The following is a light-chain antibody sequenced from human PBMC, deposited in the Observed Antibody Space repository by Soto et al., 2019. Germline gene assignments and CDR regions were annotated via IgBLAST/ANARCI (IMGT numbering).Light chain of an antibody. J-gene: IGKJ4*01. V-gene: IGKV3-11*01. Sequence: EIVLTQSPATLSLSPGERATLSCRASQSVSSYLAWYQQKPGQAPRLLIYDASNRATGIPARFSGSGSGTEFTLTISRLEPEDFAVYYCQPRSNWPLTFGGGTKVEIK. CDR1: QSVSSY. CDR2: DAS. CDR3: QPRSNWPLT.